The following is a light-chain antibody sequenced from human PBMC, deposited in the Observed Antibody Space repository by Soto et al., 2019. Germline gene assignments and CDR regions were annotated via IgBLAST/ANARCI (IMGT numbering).Light chain of an antibody. J-gene: IGKJ1*01. V-gene: IGKV1-13*02. Sequence: AIQFTQYPSSVSASVGDRVTISCRASQDISTHLAWFAQKPGRAPQLLIYDASSLQSGVPSRFSGSGSGTEFTLTISSLQPDDFATYYCQQYNSDWKFGQGTKVDI. CDR3: QQYNSDWK. CDR1: QDISTH. CDR2: DAS.